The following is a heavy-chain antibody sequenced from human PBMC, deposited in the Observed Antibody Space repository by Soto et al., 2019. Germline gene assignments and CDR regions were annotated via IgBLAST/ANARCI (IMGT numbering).Heavy chain of an antibody. D-gene: IGHD2-2*01. V-gene: IGHV3-30-3*01. Sequence: QVQLVESGGGVVQPGRSLRLSCAASGFTFSSYAMHWVRQAPGKGLEWVAVISYDGSNKYYADSVKGRLTISRDNSKNTLYLQMNSLRAEDTAVYYCARDGGYCSSTSCYEDYWGQGTLVTVSS. CDR1: GFTFSSYA. J-gene: IGHJ4*02. CDR2: ISYDGSNK. CDR3: ARDGGYCSSTSCYEDY.